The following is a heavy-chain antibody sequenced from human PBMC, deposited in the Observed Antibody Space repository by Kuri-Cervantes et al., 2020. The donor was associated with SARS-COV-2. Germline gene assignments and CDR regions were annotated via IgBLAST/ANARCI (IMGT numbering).Heavy chain of an antibody. J-gene: IGHJ3*02. CDR3: AKDSSYYDFWSGYNHDAFDI. CDR1: GYTFTGYY. Sequence: ASVKVSCKASGYTFTGYYMHWVRQAPGQGLEWMGWINPNSGGTNYAQKFQGRVTMTRDTSISTAYMELNSLRAEDTAVYYCAKDSSYYDFWSGYNHDAFDIWGQGTMVTVSS. V-gene: IGHV1-2*02. D-gene: IGHD3-3*01. CDR2: INPNSGGT.